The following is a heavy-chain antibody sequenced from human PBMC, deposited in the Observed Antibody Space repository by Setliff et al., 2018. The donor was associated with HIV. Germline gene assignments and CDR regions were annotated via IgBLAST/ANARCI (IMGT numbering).Heavy chain of an antibody. V-gene: IGHV1-58*02. CDR1: GFTFTTSA. Sequence: GASVKVSCKASGFTFTTSAMQWVRQARGQRLEWIGWIVVGSGNMNYAQNFQERVTITRDMSTSTAYMELSSLRSEDTALYYCAAGYCSGGSCYPDAFDFWGQGTMVTVSS. J-gene: IGHJ3*01. CDR2: IVVGSGNM. CDR3: AAGYCSGGSCYPDAFDF. D-gene: IGHD2-15*01.